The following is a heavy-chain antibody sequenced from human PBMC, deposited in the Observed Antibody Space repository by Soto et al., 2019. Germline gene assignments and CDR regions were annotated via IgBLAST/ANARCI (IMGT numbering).Heavy chain of an antibody. J-gene: IGHJ4*02. V-gene: IGHV4-4*02. CDR3: ARVSGSYWSPFAY. D-gene: IGHD1-26*01. CDR2: IYHSGST. Sequence: QVQLQESGPGLVKPSGTLSLTCAVSGGSISSSNWWSWVRQPPGKGLEWIGEIYHSGSTNYNPSLKSRATIAVDKSKNQFSRKLSAVTPADAAVYYCARVSGSYWSPFAYWGQGTLVTVSS. CDR1: GGSISSSNW.